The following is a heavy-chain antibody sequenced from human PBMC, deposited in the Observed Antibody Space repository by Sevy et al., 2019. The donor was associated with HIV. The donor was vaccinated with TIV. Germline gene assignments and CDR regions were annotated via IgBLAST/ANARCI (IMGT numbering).Heavy chain of an antibody. J-gene: IGHJ6*02. D-gene: IGHD4-17*01. V-gene: IGHV3-33*01. CDR1: GFTFSSYG. CDR3: ARANGDHRYYYYGMDV. CDR2: LWYDGSNK. Sequence: GGSLRLSCAASGFTFSSYGMHWVRQAPGKGLEWVAVLWYDGSNKYYADSVKGRFTISRDNSKNTLYLQMNSLRAEDTAGYYCARANGDHRYYYYGMDVWGQGTTVTVSS.